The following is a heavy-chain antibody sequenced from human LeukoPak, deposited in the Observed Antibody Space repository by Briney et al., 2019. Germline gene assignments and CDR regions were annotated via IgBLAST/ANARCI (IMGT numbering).Heavy chain of an antibody. D-gene: IGHD2-15*01. CDR2: IYTSGST. Sequence: SETLSLTCAVYGGSFSGYYWSWIRQPAGKGLEWIGRIYTSGSTNYNPSLKSRVTMSVDTSKNQFSLKLSSVTAADTAVYYCARDFSHCSGGSCYSFDAFDIWGQGTMVTVSS. CDR3: ARDFSHCSGGSCYSFDAFDI. J-gene: IGHJ3*02. CDR1: GGSFSGYY. V-gene: IGHV4-4*07.